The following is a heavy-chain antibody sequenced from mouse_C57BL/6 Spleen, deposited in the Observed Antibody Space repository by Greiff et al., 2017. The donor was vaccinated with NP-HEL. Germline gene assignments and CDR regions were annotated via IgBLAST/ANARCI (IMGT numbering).Heavy chain of an antibody. V-gene: IGHV1-55*01. CDR1: GYTFTSYW. CDR2: IYPGSGST. D-gene: IGHD1-1*01. J-gene: IGHJ4*01. CDR3: AIYYYGSSYSVYAMDY. Sequence: QVQLQQPGAELVKPGASVKMSCKASGYTFTSYWITWVKQRPGQGLEWIGDIYPGSGSTNYNEKFKSKATLTVDTSSSTAYMQLSSLTSEYSAVYYSAIYYYGSSYSVYAMDYWGQGASVTVSS.